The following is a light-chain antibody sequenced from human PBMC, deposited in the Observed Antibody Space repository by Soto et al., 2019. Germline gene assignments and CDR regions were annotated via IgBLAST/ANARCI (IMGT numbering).Light chain of an antibody. CDR3: QQYGDSPT. V-gene: IGKV3-20*01. CDR1: QSVSSSY. CDR2: GAS. J-gene: IGKJ1*01. Sequence: EIVLTQSPGTLSLSPGERATLSCRASQSVSSSYLAWYQQKPGQAPRLLIYGASSRATGIPDRFSGSGSGTDFTLTISRXEPEDFAVYYCQQYGDSPTFGQGTKVEIK.